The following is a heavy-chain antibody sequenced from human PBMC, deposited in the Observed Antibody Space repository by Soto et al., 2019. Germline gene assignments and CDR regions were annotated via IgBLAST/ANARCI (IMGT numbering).Heavy chain of an antibody. V-gene: IGHV3-48*01. CDR2: ISSSSSTI. D-gene: IGHD3-22*01. J-gene: IGHJ4*02. CDR3: ARDRDDSSGYYLLGLYYFAY. Sequence: GGSVRLCCAASGFTFSSDSMNWVRQAPGKGLEWVSYISSSSSTIYYADSVKGRFTISRDNAKNSQYLQMNSLRAEDTAVYYCARDRDDSSGYYLLGLYYFAYWGQGTLVTVSS. CDR1: GFTFSSDS.